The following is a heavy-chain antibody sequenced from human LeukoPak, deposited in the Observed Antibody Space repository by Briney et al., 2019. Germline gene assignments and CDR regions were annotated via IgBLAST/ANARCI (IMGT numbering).Heavy chain of an antibody. CDR3: ARGGGAYCGNKCYRNFDH. CDR2: IYSGGAT. Sequence: GGSLRLSCAASGITVSSDYMSWVRQAPGEGLEWVSVIYSGGATYYADSVKGRFTMSRDNSKNTLYLELNSLRAEDTAVYYCARGGGAYCGNKCYRNFDHWGQGTLVTVST. V-gene: IGHV3-66*01. CDR1: GITVSSDY. J-gene: IGHJ4*02. D-gene: IGHD2-21*01.